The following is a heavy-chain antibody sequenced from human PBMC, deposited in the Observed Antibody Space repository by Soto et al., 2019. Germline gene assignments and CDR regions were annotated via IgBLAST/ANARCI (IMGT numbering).Heavy chain of an antibody. V-gene: IGHV1-69*06. J-gene: IGHJ5*02. CDR2: IIPIFGTA. Sequence: VKVSCKASGGTFSSYAISWVRQAPGQGLEWMGGIIPIFGTANYAQKFQGRVTITADKSTSTAYMELSSLRSEDTAVYYCARVYRYNWNGGKNWFDPWGQGTLVTVSS. CDR1: GGTFSSYA. CDR3: ARVYRYNWNGGKNWFDP. D-gene: IGHD1-20*01.